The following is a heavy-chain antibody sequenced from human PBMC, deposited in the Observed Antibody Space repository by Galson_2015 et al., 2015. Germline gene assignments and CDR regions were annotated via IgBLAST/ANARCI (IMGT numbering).Heavy chain of an antibody. J-gene: IGHJ4*02. Sequence: SLRLSCAASGFTFETYAMSWVRQAPGKGLEWVSAISGSGGNTFYADSVKGRFTISRNNSLNTIYVQMNNVRAEDTAVYYCAKIKKTGLDVAADSWGQGTLVTVSS. CDR2: ISGSGGNT. D-gene: IGHD6-25*01. CDR3: AKIKKTGLDVAADS. CDR1: GFTFETYA. V-gene: IGHV3-23*01.